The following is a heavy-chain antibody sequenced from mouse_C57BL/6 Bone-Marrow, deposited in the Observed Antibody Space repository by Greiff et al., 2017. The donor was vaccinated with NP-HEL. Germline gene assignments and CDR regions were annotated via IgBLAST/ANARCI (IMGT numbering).Heavy chain of an antibody. CDR3: SRGNCDWYFDF. J-gene: IGHJ1*03. V-gene: IGHV7-1*01. CDR1: GFTFSDFY. CDR2: SRNKANDYTT. D-gene: IGHD2-1*01. Sequence: EVQGVESGGGLVQSGRSLRLSCATSGFTFSDFYMEWVRQAPGKGLEWIAASRNKANDYTTEYSASVKGRFIVSRDTSQSIFYHQMNALRADDTASYDFSRGNCDWYFDFWGTGTTVTVSA.